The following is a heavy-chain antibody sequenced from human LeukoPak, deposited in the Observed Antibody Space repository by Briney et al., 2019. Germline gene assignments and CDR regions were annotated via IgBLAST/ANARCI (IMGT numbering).Heavy chain of an antibody. CDR2: IYHSGST. CDR3: ARTLRSPNYYYYMDV. D-gene: IGHD3-16*01. Sequence: PSQTLSLTCAVSGGSISSGGYSWSWIRQPPGKGLEWIGYIYHSGSTYYNPSLKSRVTISVDTSKNQFSLKLSSVTAADTAVYYCARTLRSPNYYYYMDVWGKGTTVTVSS. V-gene: IGHV4-30-2*01. J-gene: IGHJ6*03. CDR1: GGSISSGGYS.